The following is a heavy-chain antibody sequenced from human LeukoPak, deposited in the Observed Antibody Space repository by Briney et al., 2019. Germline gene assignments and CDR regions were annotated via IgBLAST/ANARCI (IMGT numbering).Heavy chain of an antibody. CDR2: KKQDGSEK. D-gene: IGHD3-9*01. J-gene: IGHJ6*03. Sequence: PRGSLRLSSAASGFTFSRYWMRWVRHLPGKGLEWVANKKQDGSEKYYGDAVKGRFTISRDNAKNSLYLQMNSLRAEDTAVYYCAREVHYILTGDYYYMGVWGKGNTVTVSS. V-gene: IGHV3-7*01. CDR1: GFTFSRYW. CDR3: AREVHYILTGDYYYMGV.